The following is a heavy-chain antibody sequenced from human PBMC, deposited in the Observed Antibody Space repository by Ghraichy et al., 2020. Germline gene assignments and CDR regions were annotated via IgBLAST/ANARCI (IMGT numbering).Heavy chain of an antibody. CDR1: GFTFSSYW. CDR2: INSDGSST. D-gene: IGHD6-13*01. CDR3: ANSLCSSSQIDY. J-gene: IGHJ4*02. Sequence: GGSLRLSCAASGFTFSSYWMHWVRQAPGKGLVWVSRINSDGSSTSYADSVKGRFTISRDNAKNTLYLQMNSLRAEDTAIFYCANSLCSSSQIDYWGQGTLVTVSS. V-gene: IGHV3-74*01.